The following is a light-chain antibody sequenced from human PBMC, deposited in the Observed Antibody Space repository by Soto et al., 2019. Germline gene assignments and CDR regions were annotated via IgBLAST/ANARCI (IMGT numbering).Light chain of an antibody. Sequence: EIVMTQSPATLSVSPGERATLSCRASQSVSSNLAWYQQKPGQAPSLLIYDISARATGIPTRFSGSGSGTEFTLTISSLQSEDVAVYYCQQYKDWPLTFGGGTKVEIK. CDR1: QSVSSN. J-gene: IGKJ4*01. CDR2: DIS. CDR3: QQYKDWPLT. V-gene: IGKV3D-15*01.